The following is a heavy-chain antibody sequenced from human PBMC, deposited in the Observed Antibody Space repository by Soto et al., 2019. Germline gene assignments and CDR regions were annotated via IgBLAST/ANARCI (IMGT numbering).Heavy chain of an antibody. CDR1: GGTFSSYA. Sequence: SVKVSCKASGGTFSSYAISWVRQAPGQGLEWMGGIIPIFGTANYAQKFQGRVTITADKSTSTAYMELSSLRSEDTAVYYCARGGTAYIADRQGYYYYGMEGWGQGTKGTV. J-gene: IGHJ6*02. CDR3: ARGGTAYIADRQGYYYYGMEG. V-gene: IGHV1-69*06. CDR2: IIPIFGTA. D-gene: IGHD6-6*01.